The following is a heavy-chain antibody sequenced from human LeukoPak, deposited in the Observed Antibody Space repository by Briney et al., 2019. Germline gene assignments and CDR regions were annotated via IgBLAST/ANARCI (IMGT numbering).Heavy chain of an antibody. D-gene: IGHD2-2*01. CDR1: GYTFTSYD. CDR2: MNPNSGNT. V-gene: IGHV1-8*01. Sequence: ASVKVSCKASGYTFTSYDINWVRQATGQGLEWMGWMNPNSGNTGYAQKFQGRVTMTRNTSISTAYMELSSLRSGDTAVYYCARGALYCSSTSCYRSRQNWFDPWGQGTLVTVSS. CDR3: ARGALYCSSTSCYRSRQNWFDP. J-gene: IGHJ5*02.